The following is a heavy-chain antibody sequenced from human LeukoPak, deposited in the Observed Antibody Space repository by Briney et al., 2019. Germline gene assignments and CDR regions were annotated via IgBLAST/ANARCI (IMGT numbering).Heavy chain of an antibody. Sequence: SETLSLTCAVYGGSFSGYSWTWVRQPPGKGLEWIGEINHSGSTNYNPSLKSRVTVSVDTPKKQFSLKLTSVTAADTAVYYCARGWLEKFVAGTSDYWGQGTLVSVSS. CDR2: INHSGST. J-gene: IGHJ4*02. V-gene: IGHV4-34*01. D-gene: IGHD6-19*01. CDR1: GGSFSGYS. CDR3: ARGWLEKFVAGTSDY.